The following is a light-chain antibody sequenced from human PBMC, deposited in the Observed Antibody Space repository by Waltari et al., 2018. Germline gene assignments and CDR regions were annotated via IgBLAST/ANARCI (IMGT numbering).Light chain of an antibody. CDR1: SGSIASNY. Sequence: NFMLTQPHSVSESPGKTVTISCTGSSGSIASNYVQWYQQRPRSAPTTVVYDDNQRPSGVPARCSGSIDSSSTAASLTISGLTTEDEADYYCQSYDSSNQVFGGGTKLTVL. CDR2: DDN. J-gene: IGLJ3*02. CDR3: QSYDSSNQV. V-gene: IGLV6-57*02.